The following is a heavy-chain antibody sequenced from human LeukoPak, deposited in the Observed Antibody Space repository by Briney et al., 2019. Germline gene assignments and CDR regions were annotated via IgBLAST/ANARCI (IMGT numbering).Heavy chain of an antibody. Sequence: GGSLRLSCAASGFTVSSNYMSWVRQAPGKGLEWVSAISGSGGSTYYADSVKGRFTISRDNSKNTLYLQMNSLRAEDTAVYYCAKLSYIAAAAPHFDYWGQGTLVTVSS. CDR2: ISGSGGST. CDR3: AKLSYIAAAAPHFDY. V-gene: IGHV3-23*01. CDR1: GFTVSSNY. D-gene: IGHD6-13*01. J-gene: IGHJ4*02.